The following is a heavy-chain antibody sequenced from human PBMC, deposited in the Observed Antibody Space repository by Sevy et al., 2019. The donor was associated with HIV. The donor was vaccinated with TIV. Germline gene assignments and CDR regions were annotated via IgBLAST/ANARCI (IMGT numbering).Heavy chain of an antibody. D-gene: IGHD1-26*01. J-gene: IGHJ6*03. CDR3: ARHISDSGSYYAYYYYYYMDV. CDR1: GGSISSNSYY. V-gene: IGHV4-39*01. Sequence: SETLSLTCTVSGGSISSNSYYWGWIRQPPGKGLEWIGSIYYSGSTYYNPSLKSRVTISVDTSKNQFSLKLSSVTAAATAVYYWARHISDSGSYYAYYYYYYMDVWGKGTTVTVSS. CDR2: IYYSGST.